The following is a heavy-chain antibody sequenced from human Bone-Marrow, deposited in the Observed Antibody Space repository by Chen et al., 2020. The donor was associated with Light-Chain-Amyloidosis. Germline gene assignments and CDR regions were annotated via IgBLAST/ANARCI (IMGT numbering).Heavy chain of an antibody. V-gene: IGHV1-69*01. CDR3: ARDSGYCSGGSCYSINF. Sequence: QVQLVQSGAEVKKPGSSVKVSCKASGGTFSSYAISWVRQAPGQGLEWMGGIIPIFGTVNYAQKSQGRVTITADESTGTAYMELSSLRSEDTAVYYCARDSGYCSGGSCYSINFWGQGTLVTVSS. CDR1: GGTFSSYA. J-gene: IGHJ4*02. CDR2: IIPIFGTV. D-gene: IGHD2-15*01.